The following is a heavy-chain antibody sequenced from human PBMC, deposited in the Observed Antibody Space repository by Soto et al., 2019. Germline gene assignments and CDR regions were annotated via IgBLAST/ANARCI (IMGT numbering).Heavy chain of an antibody. CDR3: AKDKETTLSPPDY. Sequence: EVQLLESGGDLVQPGGSLRLSCAASGFTFTTYAMTWVRQAPGKGLEWVSAISGSGGSTYYADSVKGRPTSSTDNSKKPLYLQMNSLRAEATDVYYCAKDKETTLSPPDYWGQGTLVTVSS. V-gene: IGHV3-23*01. CDR1: GFTFTTYA. J-gene: IGHJ4*02. CDR2: ISGSGGST. D-gene: IGHD1-1*01.